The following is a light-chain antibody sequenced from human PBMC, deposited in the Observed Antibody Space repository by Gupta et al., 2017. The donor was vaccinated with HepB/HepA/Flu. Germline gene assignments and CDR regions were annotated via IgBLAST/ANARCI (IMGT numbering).Light chain of an antibody. CDR1: QSLLHSNGYNY. CDR3: MQTLQTPIT. V-gene: IGKV2-28*01. J-gene: IGKJ5*01. CDR2: LGS. Sequence: DIVLTQSPLSLPVTPGEPASISCRSSQSLLHSNGYNYLDWYLQKPGQSPQLLIYLGSNRASGVPDRFSVSRSGTDFTLKISRVETEDVGVYYCMQTLQTPITFGQGTRLEIK.